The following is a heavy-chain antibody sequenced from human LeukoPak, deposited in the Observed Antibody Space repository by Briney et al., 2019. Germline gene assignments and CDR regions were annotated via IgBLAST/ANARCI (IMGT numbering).Heavy chain of an antibody. D-gene: IGHD4-17*01. CDR3: ARAHRTVTTHGPLDY. V-gene: IGHV4-59*12. CDR1: GGSISSFY. CDR2: FYYSGST. J-gene: IGHJ4*02. Sequence: LETPSLTCTVSGGSISSFYWGWVREPPGEGLGWVGYFYYSGSTYYNPSLKSRVTISVDTSKNQFSLKLGSVTAADTAVYYCARAHRTVTTHGPLDYWGQGTLVTVSS.